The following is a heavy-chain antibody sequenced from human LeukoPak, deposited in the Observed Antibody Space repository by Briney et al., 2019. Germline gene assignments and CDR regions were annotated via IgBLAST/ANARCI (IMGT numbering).Heavy chain of an antibody. CDR3: ARVRATLGLYYYYGMDV. CDR2: INHSGST. D-gene: IGHD1-26*01. V-gene: IGHV4-34*01. Sequence: SETLSLTCAVYGGSFSGYYGSWIRQPPGKGLEWIGEINHSGSTNYNPSLKSRVTISVDTSKNQFSLKLSSVTAADTAVYYCARVRATLGLYYYYGMDVWGQGTTVTVSS. CDR1: GGSFSGYY. J-gene: IGHJ6*02.